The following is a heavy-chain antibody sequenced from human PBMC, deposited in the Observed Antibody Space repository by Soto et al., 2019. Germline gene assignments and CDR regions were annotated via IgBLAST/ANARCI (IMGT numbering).Heavy chain of an antibody. CDR2: ISITSSYI. Sequence: PGGSLRLSCAASGFTFSSYTMDWVRQAPGKGLQWVSSISITSSYIYYADSVKGRFAISRDNAQNSLYLQMNSLRAEDTAVYYCARGAIRGYRYGYSDYWGQGTLVTVSS. CDR3: ARGAIRGYRYGYSDY. V-gene: IGHV3-21*01. D-gene: IGHD5-18*01. CDR1: GFTFSSYT. J-gene: IGHJ4*02.